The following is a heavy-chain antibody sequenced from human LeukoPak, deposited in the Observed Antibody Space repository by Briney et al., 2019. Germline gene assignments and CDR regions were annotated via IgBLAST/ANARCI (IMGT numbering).Heavy chain of an antibody. V-gene: IGHV3-21*01. J-gene: IGHJ3*01. CDR2: ISSSSSYI. Sequence: GGSLRLSCAASGFTFSSYSMNWVRQAPGKGLEWVSSISSSSSYIYYADSVKGRFTISRDNAKNSLYLQMNSLRAEDTAVYYCARLRDSGGFYLHALDFWGQGTMVTVSS. CDR3: ARLRDSGGFYLHALDF. CDR1: GFTFSSYS. D-gene: IGHD3-22*01.